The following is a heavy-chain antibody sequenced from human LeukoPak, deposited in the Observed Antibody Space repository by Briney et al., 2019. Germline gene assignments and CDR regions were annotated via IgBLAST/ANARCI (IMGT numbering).Heavy chain of an antibody. J-gene: IGHJ4*02. CDR2: INQDGREK. D-gene: IGHD5-12*01. V-gene: IGHV3-7*01. CDR3: AVATRSFLPDYC. Sequence: GGSLRVSCAASGFIFRNYWMSWVRQAPGKGLEWVAIINQDGREKHYVDSVKGRFTISRDNAKDSLYLQMNSLRAEDTALYYCAVATRSFLPDYCWGQGTLVTVSS. CDR1: GFIFRNYW.